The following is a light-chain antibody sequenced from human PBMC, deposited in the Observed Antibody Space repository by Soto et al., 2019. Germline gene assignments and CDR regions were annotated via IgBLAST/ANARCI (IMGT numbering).Light chain of an antibody. Sequence: DIQMTQSPSTLSASVGDRVSITCRASQDISRWLAWYQQKPGKAPKLLIYKASSLESGVPSRFSGRGSGTEFTLTISSLQPDDFATYYCQQFNSYSRTFGQGTKVDIK. V-gene: IGKV1-5*03. CDR1: QDISRW. J-gene: IGKJ1*01. CDR3: QQFNSYSRT. CDR2: KAS.